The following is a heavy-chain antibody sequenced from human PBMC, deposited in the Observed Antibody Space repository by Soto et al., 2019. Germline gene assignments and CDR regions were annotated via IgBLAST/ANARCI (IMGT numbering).Heavy chain of an antibody. Sequence: GESLKISCKGSGYIFTNYWIAWVRQMPGKGLKWIEIIHPVDSDTRYTESFHGQVTISVDRSASTAYLQWSSLEASDTAFYYCVRQGLNRMSPVPATSDYWGQGTLVTVSS. D-gene: IGHD2-15*01. CDR3: VRQGLNRMSPVPATSDY. J-gene: IGHJ4*02. V-gene: IGHV5-51*01. CDR2: IHPVDSDT. CDR1: GYIFTNYW.